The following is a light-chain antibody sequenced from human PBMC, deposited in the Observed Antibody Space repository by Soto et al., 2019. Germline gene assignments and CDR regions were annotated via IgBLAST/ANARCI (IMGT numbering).Light chain of an antibody. Sequence: QSALTQPRSVSGSPGQSVTISCTGTSSDVGSYNFVSWYQQHPGKAPNLMIYDVSKRPSGVPDRFTGSKSGNTASLTISGLQAEDEADYYCCSYAGSYTGVFGTGTKLTVL. CDR1: SSDVGSYNF. CDR2: DVS. CDR3: CSYAGSYTGV. V-gene: IGLV2-11*01. J-gene: IGLJ1*01.